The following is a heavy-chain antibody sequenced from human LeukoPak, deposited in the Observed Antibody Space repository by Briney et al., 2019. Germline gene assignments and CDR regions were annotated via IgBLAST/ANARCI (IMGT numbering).Heavy chain of an antibody. CDR1: GYTFTSYD. V-gene: IGHV1-8*03. Sequence: ASVKVSCKASGYTFTSYDINWVRQATGQGLEWMGWMNPNSGNTGYAQKFQGRVTITRNTSISTAYMELSSLRSEDTAVYYCARVRGYSGYGYYYYYYMDVWGKGTTVTVSS. J-gene: IGHJ6*03. CDR2: MNPNSGNT. CDR3: ARVRGYSGYGYYYYYYMDV. D-gene: IGHD5-12*01.